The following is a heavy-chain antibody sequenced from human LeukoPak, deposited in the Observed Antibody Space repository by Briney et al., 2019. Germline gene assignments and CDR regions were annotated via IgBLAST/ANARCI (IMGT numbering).Heavy chain of an antibody. CDR1: GFTFSSYW. CDR3: ARSTRRQNDAFDI. CDR2: IKQDGSEK. V-gene: IGHV3-7*01. J-gene: IGHJ3*02. Sequence: GGSLRLSCAASGFTFSSYWMSWVRQAPGKGLEWVANIKQDGSEKYYVDSVKGRFTISRDNAKNSLYLQMNSLRAKDTAVYYCARSTRRQNDAFDIWGQGTVVTVSS.